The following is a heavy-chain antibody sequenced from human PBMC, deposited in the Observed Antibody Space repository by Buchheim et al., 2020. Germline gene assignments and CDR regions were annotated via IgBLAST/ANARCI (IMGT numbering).Heavy chain of an antibody. Sequence: EVQLLESGGGLVQPGGFLRLSCAASGFTFSSHAMSWVHQAPGKGLEWVSAISGSGGSTYYADSVKGRFTISRDNSKNTLYLQMNSLRAEDTDVDYCAKGVGIFGVVTPHYYYYGMDVWGQGTT. CDR1: GFTFSSHA. V-gene: IGHV3-23*01. J-gene: IGHJ6*02. CDR2: ISGSGGST. CDR3: AKGVGIFGVVTPHYYYYGMDV. D-gene: IGHD3-3*01.